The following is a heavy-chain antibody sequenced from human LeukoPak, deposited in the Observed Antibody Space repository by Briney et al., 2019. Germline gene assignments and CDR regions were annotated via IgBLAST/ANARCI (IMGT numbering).Heavy chain of an antibody. D-gene: IGHD3-10*01. J-gene: IGHJ4*02. CDR3: ARHNARLRGWIGEVDF. Sequence: PSETLSLTCSVSDGSMSGSSFFWGFWVWNRQSPGKGLEWIGSIYNSGSTYYNPSLKSRVTISVDTSNNQFSLNLSSVTVADTAVYYCARHNARLRGWIGEVDFWGQGALVTVSS. CDR2: IYNSGST. CDR1: DGSMSGSSFF. V-gene: IGHV4-39*07.